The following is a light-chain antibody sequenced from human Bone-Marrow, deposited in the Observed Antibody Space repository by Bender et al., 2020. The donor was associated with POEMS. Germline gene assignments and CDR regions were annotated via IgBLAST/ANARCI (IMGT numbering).Light chain of an antibody. Sequence: YVLIQPPSVSVAPGKTARITCGGDDIESKSVHWYQQKPGQAPLLVVYADSDRPAGIPERFSGSNSDNTATLTISRVEAGDEADYYCQVWDSSSVVFGGGTKLTVL. CDR2: ADS. V-gene: IGLV3-21*03. CDR3: QVWDSSSVV. CDR1: DIESKS. J-gene: IGLJ2*01.